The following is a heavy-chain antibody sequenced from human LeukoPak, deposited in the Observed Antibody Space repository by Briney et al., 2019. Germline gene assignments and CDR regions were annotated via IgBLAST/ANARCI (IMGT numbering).Heavy chain of an antibody. Sequence: SETLSLTCAVYGGSFSGYYWSWIRQPPGKGLEWIGEINHSGSTNYNPSLKSRVTISVDMSKNQFSLKLSSVTAADTAVYYCARENPTTYYDILTGLGDYGMDVWGQGTTVTVSS. V-gene: IGHV4-34*01. CDR2: INHSGST. J-gene: IGHJ6*02. D-gene: IGHD3-9*01. CDR3: ARENPTTYYDILTGLGDYGMDV. CDR1: GGSFSGYY.